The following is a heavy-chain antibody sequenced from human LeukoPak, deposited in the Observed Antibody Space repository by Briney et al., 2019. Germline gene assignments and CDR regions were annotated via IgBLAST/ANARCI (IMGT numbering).Heavy chain of an antibody. J-gene: IGHJ4*02. Sequence: GGSLRLSCAASGFTFSSYDMHWVRQATGKGLEWVSAIGTAGDTYYPGSVKGRFTISRENAKNSLYLQMNSLRAGDTAVYYCARGGSYPYYFDYWGQGTLVTVSS. CDR1: GFTFSSYD. CDR3: ARGGSYPYYFDY. CDR2: IGTAGDT. V-gene: IGHV3-13*01. D-gene: IGHD1-26*01.